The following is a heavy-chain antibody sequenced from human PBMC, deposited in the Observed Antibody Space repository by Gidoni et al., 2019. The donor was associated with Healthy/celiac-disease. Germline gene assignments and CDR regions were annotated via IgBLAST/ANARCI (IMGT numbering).Heavy chain of an antibody. Sequence: QVQLQESGPGLVKPSETLSLTCTVSGGSISSYYWSWIRQPPGKGLEWIGYIYYSGSTNYNPSLKSRVTISVDTSKNQFSLKLSSVTAADTAVYYCARVLGWSGALDYWGQGTLVTVSS. D-gene: IGHD3-3*01. CDR2: IYYSGST. CDR1: GGSISSYY. J-gene: IGHJ4*02. CDR3: ARVLGWSGALDY. V-gene: IGHV4-59*01.